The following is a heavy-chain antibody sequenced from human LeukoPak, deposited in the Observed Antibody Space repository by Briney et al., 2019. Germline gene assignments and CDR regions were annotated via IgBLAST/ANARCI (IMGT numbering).Heavy chain of an antibody. CDR1: GFTVTSNY. Sequence: GGSLRLSCAASGFTVTSNYMTWVRQALGKGLEWVSVISSGGNTYYADSVKGRFTISRDNSKNTVYLQMNGLRAEDTAVYYCAREVRGYYFDYWGQGTLVTASS. J-gene: IGHJ4*02. CDR2: ISSGGNT. CDR3: AREVRGYYFDY. V-gene: IGHV3-53*01. D-gene: IGHD5-12*01.